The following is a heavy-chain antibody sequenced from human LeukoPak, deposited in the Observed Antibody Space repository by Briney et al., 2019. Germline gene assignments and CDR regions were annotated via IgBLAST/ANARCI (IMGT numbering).Heavy chain of an antibody. V-gene: IGHV3-23*01. CDR3: AHLWEQLVRR. D-gene: IGHD6-13*01. J-gene: IGHJ4*02. Sequence: GGSLRLSCAASGFTFSSYAMSWVRQAPGKGLEWVSAINGSGGSTYYADSVKGRFTISRDNSKNTLYLQMNSLRAEDTAVYYCAHLWEQLVRRWGQGTLVTVSS. CDR1: GFTFSSYA. CDR2: INGSGGST.